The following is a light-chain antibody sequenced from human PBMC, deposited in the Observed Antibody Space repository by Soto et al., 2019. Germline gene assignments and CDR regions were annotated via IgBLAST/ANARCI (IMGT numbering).Light chain of an antibody. V-gene: IGKV1-12*01. CDR2: GVS. CDR3: QQGNSVPIT. Sequence: DLPMTQSPSSVSASVGDRVTITCRASQGISSWLAWYQQKPGKAPKLLIYGVSNLQSGVPSRFSGSGSGSDFTLTISSLQPEDFATYYCQQGNSVPITFGQGTRLEIK. CDR1: QGISSW. J-gene: IGKJ5*01.